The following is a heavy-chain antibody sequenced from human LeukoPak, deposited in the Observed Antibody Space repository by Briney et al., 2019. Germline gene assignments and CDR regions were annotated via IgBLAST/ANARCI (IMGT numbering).Heavy chain of an antibody. CDR3: ARDGGTHYYDSSGYYSF. Sequence: GGSLRLSCAASGFTVSSNYMSWVRQAPGKGLEWVAVIWYDGSNKYYADSVKGRFTISRDNSKNTLYLQMNSLRAEDTAVYYCARDGGTHYYDSSGYYSFWGQGTLVTVSS. D-gene: IGHD3-22*01. CDR2: IWYDGSNK. J-gene: IGHJ4*02. V-gene: IGHV3-33*08. CDR1: GFTVSSNY.